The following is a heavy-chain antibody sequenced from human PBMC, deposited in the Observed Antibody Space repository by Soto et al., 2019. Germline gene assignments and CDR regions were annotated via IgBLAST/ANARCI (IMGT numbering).Heavy chain of an antibody. Sequence: QVQLVQSGAEVKRPGSSVKLSCKASGGTFTYYGISWVRQAPGQGLEWMGGIIPIIGPATYAQKFQGRVTITADQSTSTAYMELSSLGSEDTALYYCARDLGTTIAGPPRRETXGXLXXXXQGTL. CDR2: IIPIIGPA. CDR3: ARDLGTTIAGPPRRETXGXLXX. D-gene: IGHD3-22*01. CDR1: GGTFTYYG. V-gene: IGHV1-69*01. J-gene: IGHJ5*02.